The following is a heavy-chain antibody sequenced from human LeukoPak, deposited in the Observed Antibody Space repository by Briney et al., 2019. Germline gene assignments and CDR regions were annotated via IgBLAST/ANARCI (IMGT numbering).Heavy chain of an antibody. Sequence: SETLSLTCTVSGGSISSYSWSWIRQPPGKGLEWIGYIYYSGSTNYNPSLKSRVTISVDTSKNQFSLKLSSVTAADTAVYYCARGGSSWVSGGWFDPWGQGTLVTVSS. CDR2: IYYSGST. V-gene: IGHV4-59*01. J-gene: IGHJ5*02. CDR3: ARGGSSWVSGGWFDP. D-gene: IGHD6-13*01. CDR1: GGSISSYS.